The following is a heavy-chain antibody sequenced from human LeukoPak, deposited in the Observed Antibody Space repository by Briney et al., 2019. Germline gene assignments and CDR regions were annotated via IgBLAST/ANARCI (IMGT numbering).Heavy chain of an antibody. Sequence: GGSLRLSCAASGFTFSSYSMNWVRQAPGKGLEWVSSISSSSSYIYYADSVKGRFTISRDNSKNTLYLQMNSLRAEDTAVYYCARESYSSSWYSYWGQGTLVTVSS. D-gene: IGHD6-13*01. V-gene: IGHV3-21*01. J-gene: IGHJ4*02. CDR1: GFTFSSYS. CDR3: ARESYSSSWYSY. CDR2: ISSSSSYI.